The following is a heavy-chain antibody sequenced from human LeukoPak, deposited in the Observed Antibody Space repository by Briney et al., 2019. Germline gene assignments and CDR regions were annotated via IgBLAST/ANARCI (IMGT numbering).Heavy chain of an antibody. Sequence: GSSLRLSCGASVFTFDDYAMHWVRQAPGKGLEWVSGSSWNSGSIGYADCVKGRFTISRDNDKNSLYLQMNSLRAEDKALYYCAKAYYYDFWSGYYFDYWGQGTLVTVSS. J-gene: IGHJ4*02. D-gene: IGHD3-3*01. CDR2: SSWNSGSI. V-gene: IGHV3-9*01. CDR3: AKAYYYDFWSGYYFDY. CDR1: VFTFDDYA.